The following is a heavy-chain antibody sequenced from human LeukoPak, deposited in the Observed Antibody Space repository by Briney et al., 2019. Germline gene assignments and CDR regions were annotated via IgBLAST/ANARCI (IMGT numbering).Heavy chain of an antibody. Sequence: GESLKISCKGPGYRFTSYWLGLVRQMPGKGLELMGIIYSWDSDTRYSTSLQGQVTISADKSISTAYLQWSRLKALDTVMYYCARHGPTEDAFDIWGQGTMVTVSS. D-gene: IGHD1-14*01. CDR1: GYRFTSYW. J-gene: IGHJ3*02. V-gene: IGHV5-51*01. CDR3: ARHGPTEDAFDI. CDR2: IYSWDSDT.